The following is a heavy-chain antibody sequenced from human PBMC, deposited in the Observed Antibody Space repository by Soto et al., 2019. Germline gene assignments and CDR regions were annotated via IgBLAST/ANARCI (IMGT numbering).Heavy chain of an antibody. CDR2: MNPNSGNT. V-gene: IGHV1-8*01. Sequence: QVQLVQSGAEVKKPGASVKVSCKASGYTFTSYDINWVRQATGQGLEWMGWMNPNSGNTGYAQKFQGRVTMTRNTSISTAYMEPGSLRYEYTAVYYCARGVTGERDIVVVPAAENYYYYYYMDVWGKGTTVTVSS. CDR1: GYTFTSYD. D-gene: IGHD2-2*01. CDR3: ARGVTGERDIVVVPAAENYYYYYYMDV. J-gene: IGHJ6*03.